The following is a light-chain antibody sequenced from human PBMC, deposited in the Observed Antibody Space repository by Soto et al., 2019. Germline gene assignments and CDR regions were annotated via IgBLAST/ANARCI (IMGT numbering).Light chain of an antibody. Sequence: QSALTQPASVSGSPGQSITISCTGTSSDVGDNNYVSWYQQRPGKAPKLMIYDVTHRPSGISNRFSGSKSGNTASLTISGLQAEDEADYYCSSYTSSSTLYVFGTGTKVTVL. V-gene: IGLV2-14*01. CDR1: SSDVGDNNY. CDR3: SSYTSSSTLYV. J-gene: IGLJ1*01. CDR2: DVT.